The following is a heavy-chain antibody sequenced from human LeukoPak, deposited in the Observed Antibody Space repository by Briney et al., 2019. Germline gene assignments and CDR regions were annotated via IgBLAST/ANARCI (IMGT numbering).Heavy chain of an antibody. CDR2: IYGGGST. D-gene: IGHD3-16*02. Sequence: GGSLRLSCAASGFTVSRNYMTWVRQAPGQGLKWVSVIYGGGSTYYADSVKGRFTISRDNSKNTLYLQMNSLRAEDTAVYYCARGAGEVNVWGSFRLGGFDYWGQGTLVTVSS. CDR3: ARGAGEVNVWGSFRLGGFDY. J-gene: IGHJ4*02. CDR1: GFTVSRNY. V-gene: IGHV3-53*01.